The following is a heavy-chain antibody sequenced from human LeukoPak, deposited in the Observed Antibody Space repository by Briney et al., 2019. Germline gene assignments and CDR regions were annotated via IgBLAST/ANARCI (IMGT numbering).Heavy chain of an antibody. CDR1: GGSFSGYY. CDR3: ARARSRYFDWLLADAFDT. CDR2: INHSGST. V-gene: IGHV4-34*01. D-gene: IGHD3-9*01. Sequence: SETLSLTCAVYGGSFSGYYWSWIRQPPGKGLEWIGEINHSGSTNHNPSLKSRVTISVDTSKNQFSLKLSSVTAADTAVYYCARARSRYFDWLLADAFDTWGQGTMVTVSS. J-gene: IGHJ3*02.